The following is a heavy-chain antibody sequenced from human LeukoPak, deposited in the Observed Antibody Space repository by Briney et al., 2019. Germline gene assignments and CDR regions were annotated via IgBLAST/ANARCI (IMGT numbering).Heavy chain of an antibody. V-gene: IGHV1-8*03. CDR3: ARGRGYSYGYYSR. CDR2: MNPNSGNT. J-gene: IGHJ4*02. D-gene: IGHD5-18*01. Sequence: ASVKVSCKASGYTFTSYDINWVRQATGQGLEWMGWMNPNSGNTGYAQKFQGRVTITRNTSISTAYLELSSLRSEDTAVYYCARGRGYSYGYYSRWGQGTLVAVSS. CDR1: GYTFTSYD.